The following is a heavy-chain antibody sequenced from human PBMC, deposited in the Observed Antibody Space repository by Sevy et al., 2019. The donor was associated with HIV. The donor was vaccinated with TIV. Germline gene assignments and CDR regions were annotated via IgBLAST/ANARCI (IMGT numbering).Heavy chain of an antibody. CDR1: VFTFSTYA. D-gene: IGHD7-27*01. V-gene: IGHV3-30-3*01. CDR3: ARDQLGSIDY. CDR2: VSSDGSEI. Sequence: GGSLRLSCAVSVFTFSTYARHWVRQAPGKGLECVAIVSSDGSEINYADSVKGRFTISRDNSRNTLYLQMNSLRTEDTALYYCARDQLGSIDYWGRGTLVTVSS. J-gene: IGHJ4*02.